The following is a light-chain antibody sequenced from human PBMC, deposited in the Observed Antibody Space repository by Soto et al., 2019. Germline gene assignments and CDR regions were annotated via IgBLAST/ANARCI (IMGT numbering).Light chain of an antibody. CDR3: QQYDSYPLT. J-gene: IGKJ4*01. V-gene: IGKV1-5*03. Sequence: DIQMTQSPSTLSASVGDRVTTTCRASQSISSWLAWYQQKPGKAPNLLIYKASSLESGVPSRFSGSGSGTEFTLTVSSLQPDDFATYYCQQYDSYPLTFGGGTKV. CDR1: QSISSW. CDR2: KAS.